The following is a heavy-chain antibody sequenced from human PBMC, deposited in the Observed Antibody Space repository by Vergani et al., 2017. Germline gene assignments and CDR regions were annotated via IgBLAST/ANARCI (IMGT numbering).Heavy chain of an antibody. V-gene: IGHV3-7*01. CDR2: IKQDGSEK. J-gene: IGHJ4*02. CDR3: ARLIFRGYSSSYDY. D-gene: IGHD6-13*01. Sequence: EVQLVESGGGLVQPGGSLRLSCAASGFTFSSYWMSWVRQAPRKGLEWVANIKQDGSEKYYVDSVKGRFTISRDNAKNSLYLQMNSLRAEDTAVYYCARLIFRGYSSSYDYWGQGTLVTVSS. CDR1: GFTFSSYW.